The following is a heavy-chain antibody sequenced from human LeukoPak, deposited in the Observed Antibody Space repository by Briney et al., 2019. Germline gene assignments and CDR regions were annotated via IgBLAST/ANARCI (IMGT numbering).Heavy chain of an antibody. CDR3: ARDARITIFGVVIPGIFDY. V-gene: IGHV4-4*07. D-gene: IGHD3-3*01. CDR2: IYTSGST. CDR1: GGSISSYY. Sequence: SETLSLTCTVSGGSISSYYWSWIRQPAGKGLEWIGRIYTSGSTNYNPSLKSRVTMSVDTSKNQFSLKLSSVTAADTAVYYCARDARITIFGVVIPGIFDYWGQGTLVTVSS. J-gene: IGHJ4*02.